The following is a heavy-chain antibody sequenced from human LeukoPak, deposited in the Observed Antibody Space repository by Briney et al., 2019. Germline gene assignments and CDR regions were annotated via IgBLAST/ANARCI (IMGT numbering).Heavy chain of an antibody. CDR3: ARDPAESDY. CDR1: GFTFDDYA. CDR2: ISWNSGSI. J-gene: IGHJ4*02. Sequence: GRSLRLSCAASGFTFDDYAMHWVRQAPGKGLEWVSGISWNSGSIGYADSVKGRFTISRENAKNSLYLQMNSLRAEDTAVYYCARDPAESDYWGQGTLVTVSS. V-gene: IGHV3-9*01.